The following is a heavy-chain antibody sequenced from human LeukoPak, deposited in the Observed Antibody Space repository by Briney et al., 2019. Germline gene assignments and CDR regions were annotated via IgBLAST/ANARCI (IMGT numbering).Heavy chain of an antibody. CDR1: GGPFSSYA. V-gene: IGHV1-69*01. Sequence: PVKVSFKASGGPFSSYAISWVRPAPGQGLEWMGGIIPIFGTANYAQKFQGRVTITADESTSTAYMELSSLRSEDTAAYYCAGLLWFQGDGMDVWGKGTTVTVFS. CDR2: IIPIFGTA. CDR3: AGLLWFQGDGMDV. J-gene: IGHJ6*04. D-gene: IGHD3-10*01.